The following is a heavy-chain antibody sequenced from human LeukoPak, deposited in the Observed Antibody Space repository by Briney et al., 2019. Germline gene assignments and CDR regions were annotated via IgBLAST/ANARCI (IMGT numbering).Heavy chain of an antibody. V-gene: IGHV3-23*01. J-gene: IGHJ4*02. Sequence: PGGSLRLSCAASGFTFRSYAMSWVRQARGKGLEWVSTFSGGGGTTYYADSVKGRFTISRDNSKNTLFLQMNSLRAEDTAIYYCAKDMGYCSSATCYGLDYWGQGTLVTVSS. CDR2: FSGGGGTT. D-gene: IGHD2-2*01. CDR3: AKDMGYCSSATCYGLDY. CDR1: GFTFRSYA.